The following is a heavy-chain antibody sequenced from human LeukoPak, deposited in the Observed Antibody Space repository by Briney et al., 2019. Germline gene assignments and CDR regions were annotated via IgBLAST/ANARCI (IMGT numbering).Heavy chain of an antibody. D-gene: IGHD6-19*01. CDR1: GFTFSSYG. CDR3: ARVGSSGWPSDY. J-gene: IGHJ4*02. V-gene: IGHV3-30*02. Sequence: GGSLRLSCAASGFTFSSYGMHWVRQAPGKGLEWVAFIRYDGSNEYYADSMKGRFTISRDNAKNSLYLQMNSLRAEDTAIYYCARVGSSGWPSDYWGQGTLVIVSS. CDR2: IRYDGSNE.